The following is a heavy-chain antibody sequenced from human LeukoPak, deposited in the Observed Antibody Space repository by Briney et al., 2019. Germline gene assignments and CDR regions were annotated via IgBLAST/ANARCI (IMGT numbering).Heavy chain of an antibody. D-gene: IGHD3-10*01. CDR3: AREWSF. V-gene: IGHV4-61*02. CDR2: ISSSGTT. Sequence: PSQTLSLTCTVSGGSINSDNYYWNWIRQPAGKGREWIGRISSSGTTNYNPSLNSRVTISLDTSKNQFSLMLNSVTAADTAVYYCAREWSFWGQGTKVTVSS. J-gene: IGHJ3*01. CDR1: GGSINSDNYY.